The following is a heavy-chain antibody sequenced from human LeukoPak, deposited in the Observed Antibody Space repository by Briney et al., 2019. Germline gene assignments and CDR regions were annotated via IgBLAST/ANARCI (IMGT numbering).Heavy chain of an antibody. J-gene: IGHJ5*02. CDR2: IYYSGST. CDR3: ARGGIVVPAAPAEDWFDP. Sequence: SETLSLTCTVSGGSISSYYWSWIRQPPGKGLEWIGYIYYSGSTNYNPSLKSRVTISVDTSMNQFSLKLSSVTAADTAVYYCARGGIVVPAAPAEDWFDPWGQGTLVTVSS. D-gene: IGHD2-2*01. CDR1: GGSISSYY. V-gene: IGHV4-59*01.